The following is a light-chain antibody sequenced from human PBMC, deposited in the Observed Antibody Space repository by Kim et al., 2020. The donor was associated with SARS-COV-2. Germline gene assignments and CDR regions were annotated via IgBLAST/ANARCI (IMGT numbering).Light chain of an antibody. J-gene: IGLJ2*01. Sequence: VALGQTVRITCQGDSLRSYYATWYQQKPGQAPILVIYGKNNRPSGIPDRFSGSSSGNTASLTITGTQAGDEADNYCNSRDSNDNVVFGGGTQLTVL. CDR3: NSRDSNDNVV. CDR1: SLRSYY. CDR2: GKN. V-gene: IGLV3-19*01.